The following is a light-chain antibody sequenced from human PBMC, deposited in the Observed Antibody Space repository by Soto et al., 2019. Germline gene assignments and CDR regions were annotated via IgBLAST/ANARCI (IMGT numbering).Light chain of an antibody. CDR1: QNIYSN. Sequence: IALTQSPATVSVSPGDRVTLSCWASQNIYSNLGWYQQRPGQAPRLIIYRASARPTGIPARFSGSGSGTEFTLTISSLQSEDFATYYCQQYHNLWSFGRGTKMDIK. V-gene: IGKV3-15*01. J-gene: IGKJ1*01. CDR2: RAS. CDR3: QQYHNLWS.